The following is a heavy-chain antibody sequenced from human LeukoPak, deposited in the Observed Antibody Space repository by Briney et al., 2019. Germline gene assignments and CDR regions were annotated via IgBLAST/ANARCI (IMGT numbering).Heavy chain of an antibody. CDR3: GVVTTIRRIDY. CDR2: INPNSGGT. Sequence: ASVKVSCKASGYTFTSYYMHWVRHAPGQGLEWMGRINPNSGGTNYAQKFQGRVTMTRDTSISTAYMVLSRLRSDDTAVYYCGVVTTIRRIDYWGRGTLVTVSS. V-gene: IGHV1-2*06. D-gene: IGHD3-22*01. CDR1: GYTFTSYY. J-gene: IGHJ4*02.